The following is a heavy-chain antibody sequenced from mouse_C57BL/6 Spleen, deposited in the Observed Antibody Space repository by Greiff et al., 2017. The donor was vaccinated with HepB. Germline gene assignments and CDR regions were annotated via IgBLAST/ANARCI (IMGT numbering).Heavy chain of an antibody. CDR3: ARSPYDYDSWYFDV. V-gene: IGHV7-3*01. Sequence: EVQVVESGGGLVQPGGSLSLSCAASGFTFTDYYMSWVRQPPGKALEWLGFIRNKANGYTTEYSASVKGRFTSSRDNSQSILYLQMHALRAEDSATYYCARSPYDYDSWYFDVWGTGTTVTVSS. J-gene: IGHJ1*03. CDR1: GFTFTDYY. CDR2: IRNKANGYTT. D-gene: IGHD2-4*01.